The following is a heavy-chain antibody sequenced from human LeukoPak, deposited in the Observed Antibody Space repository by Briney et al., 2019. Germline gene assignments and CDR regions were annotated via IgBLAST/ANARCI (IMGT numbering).Heavy chain of an antibody. V-gene: IGHV3-74*01. Sequence: GGSLRLSCAASGFTFSSYWMHWVRQAPGKGLVWVSRINSDGSSTSYADSVKGRFTISRDNAKNSLYLQMNSLRAEDTAVYYCASARYSGSYFPGYWGQGTLVTVSS. D-gene: IGHD1-26*01. CDR1: GFTFSSYW. CDR3: ASARYSGSYFPGY. J-gene: IGHJ4*02. CDR2: INSDGSST.